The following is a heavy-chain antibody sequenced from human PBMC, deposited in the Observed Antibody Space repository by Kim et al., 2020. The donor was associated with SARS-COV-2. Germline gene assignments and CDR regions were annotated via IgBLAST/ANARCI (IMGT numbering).Heavy chain of an antibody. D-gene: IGHD5-18*01. Sequence: SETLSLTCTVSGGSISGYYWSWIRQPPGKGLEWIGYIYYSGSTNYNPSLKSRVTISVDTSKNQFSLKLSSVTAADTAVYYCAREIGIQLWSPGGWFDPWGQGTLVTVSS. CDR2: IYYSGST. CDR1: GGSISGYY. V-gene: IGHV4-59*01. J-gene: IGHJ5*02. CDR3: AREIGIQLWSPGGWFDP.